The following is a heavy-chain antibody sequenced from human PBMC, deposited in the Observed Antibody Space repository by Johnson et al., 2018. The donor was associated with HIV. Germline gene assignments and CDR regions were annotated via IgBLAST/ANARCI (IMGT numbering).Heavy chain of an antibody. Sequence: MLLVESGGGLVQPGGSLRLSCAASGFTVSSNYMSWVRQAPGKGLEWVSVIYSGGSTYYADSVKGRFTISRDNSKNTLYLQMNSLRAEDTAVYYCAKARSSGQGAFDIWGQGTLVTVSS. CDR2: IYSGGST. CDR1: GFTVSSNY. V-gene: IGHV3-66*02. CDR3: AKARSSGQGAFDI. D-gene: IGHD6-19*01. J-gene: IGHJ3*02.